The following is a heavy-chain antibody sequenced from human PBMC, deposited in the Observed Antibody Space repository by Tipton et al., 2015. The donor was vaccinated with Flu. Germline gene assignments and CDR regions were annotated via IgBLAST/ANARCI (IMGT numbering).Heavy chain of an antibody. Sequence: TLSLTCTVSGGSISSGGAYWSWVRQHPGKGLELIGCIYYSGSTYYNPSLESRVTISVETSKNQFSLKVNSVTAADTAVYYCTRDQGFGGGMSYDYYTLDVWGQGTTVTVSS. V-gene: IGHV4-31*03. CDR3: TRDQGFGGGMSYDYYTLDV. CDR2: IYYSGST. J-gene: IGHJ6*02. CDR1: GGSISSGGAY. D-gene: IGHD3-10*01.